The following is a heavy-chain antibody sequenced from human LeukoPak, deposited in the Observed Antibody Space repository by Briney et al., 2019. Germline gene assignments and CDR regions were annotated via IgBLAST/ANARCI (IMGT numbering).Heavy chain of an antibody. CDR1: GYTFTSYD. CDR2: INPNSGGT. V-gene: IGHV1-2*06. D-gene: IGHD2-2*01. Sequence: ASVKVSCKASGYTFTSYDINWVRQAPGQGLEWMGRINPNSGGTNYAQKFQGRVTMTRDTSISTAYMELSRLRSDDTAVYYCASSCYAPYCDFDYWGQGTLVTVSS. J-gene: IGHJ4*02. CDR3: ASSCYAPYCDFDY.